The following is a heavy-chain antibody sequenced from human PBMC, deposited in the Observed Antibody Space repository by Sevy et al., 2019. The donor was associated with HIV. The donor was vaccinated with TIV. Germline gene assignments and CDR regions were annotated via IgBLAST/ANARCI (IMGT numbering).Heavy chain of an antibody. J-gene: IGHJ4*02. CDR3: ARVSPNYYDSSGYIRSGPDY. D-gene: IGHD3-22*01. Sequence: SETLSLTCTVSGGSISSHYWSWIRQPPGKGLEWIGYIYYSGSTNYNPSLKSRVTISVDTSKNQFSLKLSSVTAADTAVYYCARVSPNYYDSSGYIRSGPDYWGQGTLVTVSS. V-gene: IGHV4-59*11. CDR2: IYYSGST. CDR1: GGSISSHY.